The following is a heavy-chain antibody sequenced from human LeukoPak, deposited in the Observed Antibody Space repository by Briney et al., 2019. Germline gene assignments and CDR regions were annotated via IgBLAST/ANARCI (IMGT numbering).Heavy chain of an antibody. D-gene: IGHD6-13*01. J-gene: IGHJ4*02. CDR2: IYTSGST. Sequence: SETLSLTCTVSGGSISSYYWSWIRQPAGKGLEWIGRIYTSGSTNYNPSLKSRFTMSVDTSKHQFSLKLSSVTAADTAVYYCARQYSSSWTFDYWGQGTLVTVSS. CDR3: ARQYSSSWTFDY. V-gene: IGHV4-4*07. CDR1: GGSISSYY.